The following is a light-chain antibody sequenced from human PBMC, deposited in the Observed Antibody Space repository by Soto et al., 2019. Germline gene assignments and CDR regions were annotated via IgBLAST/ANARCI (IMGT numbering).Light chain of an antibody. CDR2: GAS. CDR3: QQRSNWPYT. Sequence: EIVLTQSPGTLSLSPGERATLSCRASQSVSSSRLAWYRQKPGQAPRLLIYGASYRAPGIPARFSGSGSGTDFTLTISSLQPEDFAVYYCQQRSNWPYTFGQGTKLDIK. J-gene: IGKJ2*01. V-gene: IGKV3D-20*02. CDR1: QSVSSSR.